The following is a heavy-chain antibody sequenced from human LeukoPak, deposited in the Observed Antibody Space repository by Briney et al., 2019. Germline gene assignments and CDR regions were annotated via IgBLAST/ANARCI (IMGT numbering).Heavy chain of an antibody. D-gene: IGHD5-24*01. Sequence: GGSLRLSCAASGFTFSSYWMHWVRQAPGKGLVRVSRINSDGSSTSYADSVKGRFTISRDNAKNTLYLQMNSLRAEDTAVYYCARARNGYYAFDIWGQGTMVTVSS. J-gene: IGHJ3*02. CDR2: INSDGSST. CDR3: ARARNGYYAFDI. V-gene: IGHV3-74*01. CDR1: GFTFSSYW.